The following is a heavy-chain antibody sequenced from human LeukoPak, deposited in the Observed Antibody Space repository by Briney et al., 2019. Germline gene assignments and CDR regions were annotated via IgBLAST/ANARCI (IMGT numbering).Heavy chain of an antibody. D-gene: IGHD2-15*01. Sequence: GGSLRLSCSASGFTFSSYGMHWVRQAPGKGLEWVAFIRYDGGKKYYADSVKGRFTISRDNSKNTLYLQMNSLRAEDTALYYCAKTGSWGSSNYYFDYWGQGTLVTVSS. CDR1: GFTFSSYG. CDR2: IRYDGGKK. CDR3: AKTGSWGSSNYYFDY. V-gene: IGHV3-30*02. J-gene: IGHJ4*02.